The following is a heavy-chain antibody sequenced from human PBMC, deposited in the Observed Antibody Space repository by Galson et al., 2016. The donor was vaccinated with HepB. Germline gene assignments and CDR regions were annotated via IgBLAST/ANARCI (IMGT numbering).Heavy chain of an antibody. CDR3: ARGRNSAFDY. Sequence: CAISGDSVFRNDVAWNWIRQSPSRGLEWLGRTYYSSRWNNDYSASVKSRINIHLDTPNNLFSLQLTSVTPEDTAVYYCARGRNSAFDYWGQGTLVTVSS. D-gene: IGHD1-14*01. CDR1: GDSVFRNDVA. V-gene: IGHV6-1*01. J-gene: IGHJ4*02. CDR2: TYYSSRWNN.